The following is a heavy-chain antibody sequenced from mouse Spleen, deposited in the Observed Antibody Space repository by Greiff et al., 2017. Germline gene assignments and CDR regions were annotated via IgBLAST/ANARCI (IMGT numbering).Heavy chain of an antibody. CDR2: IHPNSGST. D-gene: IGHD1-1*01. V-gene: IGHV1-64*01. Sequence: VQLQQPGAELVKPGASVKLSCKASGYTFTSYWMHWVKQRPGQGLEWIGMIHPNSGSTNYNEKFKSKATLTVDKSSSTAYMQLSSLTSEDSAVYYWARYYYGSSYVAYWGQGTLVTVSA. CDR1: GYTFTSYW. J-gene: IGHJ3*01. CDR3: ARYYYGSSYVAY.